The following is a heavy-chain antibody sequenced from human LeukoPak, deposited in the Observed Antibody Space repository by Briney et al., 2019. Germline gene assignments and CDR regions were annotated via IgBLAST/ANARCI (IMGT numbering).Heavy chain of an antibody. J-gene: IGHJ5*02. CDR3: ARGRIFMVRGVIRAPNWFDP. CDR1: GGSFSDYY. D-gene: IGHD3-10*01. V-gene: IGHV4-34*01. CDR2: INHGGGT. Sequence: SQTLSLTCAVYGGSFSDYYWSWIRQPPGKGLEWIGEINHGGGTNYNPSLKSRVTISVETSKNQFSLRLSSVTAADTAVYYCARGRIFMVRGVIRAPNWFDPWGQGTLVTVSS.